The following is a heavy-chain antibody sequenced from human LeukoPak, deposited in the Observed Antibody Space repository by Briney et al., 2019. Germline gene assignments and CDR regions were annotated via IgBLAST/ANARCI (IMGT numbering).Heavy chain of an antibody. J-gene: IGHJ4*02. V-gene: IGHV3-23*01. CDR2: ITGSGDGT. CDR3: VKGFVHPTYYFDY. Sequence: TGGSLRPSCALSGFTSSNYAMMWVRPAPGERLERVSSITGSGDGTYYAYSVRGRFTISRDNSENTLYLQLNSLRAEDTAVYFCVKGFVHPTYYFDYWGQGTLVTVSS. D-gene: IGHD3-10*01. CDR1: GFTSSNYA.